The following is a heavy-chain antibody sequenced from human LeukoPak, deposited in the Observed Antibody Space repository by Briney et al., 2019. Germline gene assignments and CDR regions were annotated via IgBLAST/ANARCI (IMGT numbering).Heavy chain of an antibody. CDR2: IYHSGST. CDR3: ARANYYDSSGYSRGAFDI. J-gene: IGHJ3*02. D-gene: IGHD3-22*01. V-gene: IGHV4-38-2*02. Sequence: SETLSLTCTVSGYSISSGYYWGWIRQPPGKGLEWIGSIYHSGSTNYNPSLKSRVTISVDTSKNQFSLKLSSVTAADTAVYYCARANYYDSSGYSRGAFDIWGQGTMVTVSS. CDR1: GYSISSGYY.